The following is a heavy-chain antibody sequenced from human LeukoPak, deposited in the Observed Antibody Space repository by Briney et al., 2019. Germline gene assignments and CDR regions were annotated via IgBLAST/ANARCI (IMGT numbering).Heavy chain of an antibody. CDR3: ARDESYSSSSFDY. Sequence: ASVKVSCKASGGTFSSYAISWVRQATGQGLEWMGWMNPNSGNTGYAQKFQGRVTMTRNTSISTAYMELSSLRSEDTAVYYCARDESYSSSSFDYWGQGTLVTVSS. CDR1: GGTFSSYA. D-gene: IGHD6-6*01. J-gene: IGHJ4*02. V-gene: IGHV1-8*02. CDR2: MNPNSGNT.